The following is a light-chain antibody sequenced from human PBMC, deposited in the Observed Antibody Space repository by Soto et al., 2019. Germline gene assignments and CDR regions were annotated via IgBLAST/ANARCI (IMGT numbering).Light chain of an antibody. CDR3: KSYTRSGAYV. CDR1: SSDVGGYEY. V-gene: IGLV2-14*01. Sequence: QSVLTQPASVSGSPGQSITISCTGTSSDVGGYEYVSWYQQHPGKAPKLMIYDVTNRPSGVSNRFSGSKSGNTASLTISGLQAEDEADYYCKSYTRSGAYVFGTGTEVTVL. CDR2: DVT. J-gene: IGLJ1*01.